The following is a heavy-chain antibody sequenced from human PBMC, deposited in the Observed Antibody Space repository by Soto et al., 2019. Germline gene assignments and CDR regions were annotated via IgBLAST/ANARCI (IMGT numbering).Heavy chain of an antibody. V-gene: IGHV1-2*02. J-gene: IGHJ5*01. CDR2: TSPKTGGA. CDR3: ASSSGSYSKWFDS. CDR1: GYTFTAYY. D-gene: IGHD3-10*01. Sequence: QVQLLQSGAGVKMPGASVRVSCKTSGYTFTAYYMHWLRQAPGHGLEWLGWTSPKTGGAKYSHTFQGRVSMTRHTSISTAYMQLTGLSTDDTAFYYCASSSGSYSKWFDSWGQGTVVTVSS.